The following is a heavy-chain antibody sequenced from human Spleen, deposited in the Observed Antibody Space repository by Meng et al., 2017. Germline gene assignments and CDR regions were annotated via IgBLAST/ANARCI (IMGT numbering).Heavy chain of an antibody. J-gene: IGHJ4*02. CDR1: GGSISSSSYY. D-gene: IGHD3-22*01. Sequence: SETLSLTCTVSGGSISSSSYYWGWIRQPPGKGLEWIGTIYYTGSSYSNPSLKSRVSISVDTSKNQFSLKLSSVTAADTAVYYCAREDSSASRDYWGQGKLVTVSS. CDR3: AREDSSASRDY. CDR2: IYYTGSS. V-gene: IGHV4-39*07.